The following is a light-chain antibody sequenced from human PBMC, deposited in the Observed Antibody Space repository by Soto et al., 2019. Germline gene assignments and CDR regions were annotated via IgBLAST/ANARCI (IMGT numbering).Light chain of an antibody. CDR3: NSWTSGNALEV. Sequence: QSALTQPASVSGSPGQSITISCTGGSSDVGGYDYVSWYQHHPGKPPKLLIYDVSNRPSGVSDRFSGSKSGNTASLTISGLQTEYEGDYYCNSWTSGNALEVXRTGTKVTVL. J-gene: IGLJ1*01. V-gene: IGLV2-14*03. CDR2: DVS. CDR1: SSDVGGYDY.